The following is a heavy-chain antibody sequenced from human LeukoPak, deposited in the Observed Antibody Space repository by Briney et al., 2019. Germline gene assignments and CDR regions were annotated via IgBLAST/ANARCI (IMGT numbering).Heavy chain of an antibody. Sequence: ASVKVSCKASGGTFSSYAISWVRQAPGQGLEWMGGIIPIFGTANYAQKFQGRVTITTDESTSTAYMELSSLRSEDTAVYYCARHPGGSVAAGLNWFDPWGQGTLVTVSS. CDR1: GGTFSSYA. CDR3: ARHPGGSVAAGLNWFDP. D-gene: IGHD2-15*01. J-gene: IGHJ5*02. V-gene: IGHV1-69*05. CDR2: IIPIFGTA.